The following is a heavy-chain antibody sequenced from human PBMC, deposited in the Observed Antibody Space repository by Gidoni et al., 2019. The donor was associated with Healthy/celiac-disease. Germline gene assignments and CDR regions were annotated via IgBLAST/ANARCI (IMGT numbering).Heavy chain of an antibody. D-gene: IGHD3-3*01. CDR1: GYSFTSYW. V-gene: IGHV5-51*01. Sequence: EVQLVQSGAEVKKPGESLKISCKGSGYSFTSYWIGWLRQMPGKGLDWMGIIHPGDSDTRYSPSFQGQVTISADKSISTAYLQWSSLKASDTAMYYCARLQAGGITIFGARHYYYGMDVWGQGTTVTVSS. J-gene: IGHJ6*02. CDR3: ARLQAGGITIFGARHYYYGMDV. CDR2: IHPGDSDT.